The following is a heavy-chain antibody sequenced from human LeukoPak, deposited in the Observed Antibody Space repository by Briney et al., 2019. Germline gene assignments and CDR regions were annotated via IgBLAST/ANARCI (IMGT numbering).Heavy chain of an antibody. CDR3: ARDAGYGYDRFDY. CDR2: IKEDGSDK. D-gene: IGHD5-18*01. J-gene: IGHJ4*02. V-gene: IGHV3-7*01. Sequence: PSETLSLTCTVSGGSLNTPNYYWRWVRQPPGKGLEWMANIKEDGSDKKYVDSVKGRFTISRDNANNSLYLQMNSLRAEDTAVYYCARDAGYGYDRFDYWGQGTQVTVSS. CDR1: GGSLNTPNYY.